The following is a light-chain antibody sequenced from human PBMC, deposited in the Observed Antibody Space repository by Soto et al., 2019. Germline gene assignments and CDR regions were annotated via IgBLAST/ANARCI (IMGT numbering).Light chain of an antibody. Sequence: QFALTQPASVSGSPGQSITISCTGASSDVGAYNYVSWYQQHPGKAPKLMIFDVSNRPSGVSNRFSASKSGNTASLTISGLQAEDEADYYCSSYTSSSTVVFGGGTKLTVL. CDR2: DVS. CDR3: SSYTSSSTVV. V-gene: IGLV2-14*01. CDR1: SSDVGAYNY. J-gene: IGLJ2*01.